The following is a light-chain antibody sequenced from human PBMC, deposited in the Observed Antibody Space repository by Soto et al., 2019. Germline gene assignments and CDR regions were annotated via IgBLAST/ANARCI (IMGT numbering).Light chain of an antibody. CDR2: DTF. CDR1: QRLSNW. Sequence: DIQMTHSPSTLSASVGDRVTITFRASQRLSNWLAWYQQKPGKAPNLLIYDTFSLASGVPSRFSGTRSGTEFTLTISSLQPDDFATYYCQQYDSYWSFGQGTKVDI. J-gene: IGKJ1*01. V-gene: IGKV1-5*01. CDR3: QQYDSYWS.